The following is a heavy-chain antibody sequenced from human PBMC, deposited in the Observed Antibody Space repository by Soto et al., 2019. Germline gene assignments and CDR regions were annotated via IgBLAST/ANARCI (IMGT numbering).Heavy chain of an antibody. CDR1: GFTFEDYA. Sequence: EVQLVESGGGLVQPGGSLRLSCAASGFTFEDYAIHWVRQAPGKGLEWVSGISWNGAATGYVDSVKGRFSISRDNTKNNLYLQIDSLRAEDTAVYYCANLPLYGSGFDCWGQETLVTVSS. CDR2: ISWNGAAT. J-gene: IGHJ5*01. CDR3: ANLPLYGSGFDC. D-gene: IGHD3-10*01. V-gene: IGHV3-9*01.